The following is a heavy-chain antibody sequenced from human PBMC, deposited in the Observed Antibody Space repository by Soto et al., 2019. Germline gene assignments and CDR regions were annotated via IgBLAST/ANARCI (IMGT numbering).Heavy chain of an antibody. CDR3: ARGPSGGYYFDY. J-gene: IGHJ4*02. CDR1: GGSISSGGYY. D-gene: IGHD2-15*01. Sequence: SETLSLTCTVSGGSISSGGYYWSWIRQHPGKGLEWIGYIYYSGSTYYNPSLKSRVTISVDTSKNQFSLKLSSVTAADTAVYYCARGPSGGYYFDYWGQGTLVTVSS. CDR2: IYYSGST. V-gene: IGHV4-31*03.